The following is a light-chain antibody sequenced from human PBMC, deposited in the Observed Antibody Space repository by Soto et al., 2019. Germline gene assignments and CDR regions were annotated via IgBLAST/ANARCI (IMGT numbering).Light chain of an antibody. CDR3: SSRTTNTTVV. CDR2: EGS. J-gene: IGLJ2*01. Sequence: QSALTQPASVSGSPGQSITISCTGTSSDVGAHKFVSWFQQHPGKAPKLIMYEGSYRPTGVSNRFSGSTSGNTASLTILGLRSEDEADYYCSSRTTNTTVVFGGGTKVTVL. V-gene: IGLV2-14*01. CDR1: SSDVGAHKF.